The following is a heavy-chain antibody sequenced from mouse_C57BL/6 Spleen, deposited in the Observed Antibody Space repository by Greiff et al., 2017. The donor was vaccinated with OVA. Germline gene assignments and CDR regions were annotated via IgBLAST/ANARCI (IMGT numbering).Heavy chain of an antibody. Sequence: VQLQQSGAELVKPGASVKLSCKASGYTFTSYWMHWVKQRPGQGLEWIGMIHPNSGSTNYNEKFKSKATLTVDKSSSTAYMQLSSLTSEDSAVYYCARRAGDGYYYAMDYWGQGTSVTVSS. CDR1: GYTFTSYW. CDR3: ARRAGDGYYYAMDY. V-gene: IGHV1-64*01. CDR2: IHPNSGST. J-gene: IGHJ4*01. D-gene: IGHD2-3*01.